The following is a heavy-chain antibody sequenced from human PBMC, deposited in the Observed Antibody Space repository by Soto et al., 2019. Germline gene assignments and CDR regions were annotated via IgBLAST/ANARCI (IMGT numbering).Heavy chain of an antibody. CDR3: ARAGGLLVDY. Sequence: QVQLVESGGGVVQPGRSLRLSCAASGFMFSSYAMHWVRQAPGKGLEWVAVQTYDGSNKYYADSVKGRFTISRDNSKNTLYLQMNSLRAEDTAVYYCARAGGLLVDYWGQGTLVTVSP. V-gene: IGHV3-30-3*01. CDR2: QTYDGSNK. D-gene: IGHD1-26*01. CDR1: GFMFSSYA. J-gene: IGHJ4*02.